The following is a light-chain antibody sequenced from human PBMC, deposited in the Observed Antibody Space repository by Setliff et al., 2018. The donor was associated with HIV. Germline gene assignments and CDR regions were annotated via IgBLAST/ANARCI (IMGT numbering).Light chain of an antibody. CDR2: DVS. CDR3: CSYTSANTYV. V-gene: IGLV2-14*03. CDR1: SSDIGSYNY. J-gene: IGLJ1*01. Sequence: QFALAQPASVSGSPGQSITISCSGTSSDIGSYNYVSWYQQHPGKAPKLMIYDVSQRPSRDSSRFSGSKSGDTASLTISGLQAEDEADYYCCSYTSANTYVFGTGTKVTVL.